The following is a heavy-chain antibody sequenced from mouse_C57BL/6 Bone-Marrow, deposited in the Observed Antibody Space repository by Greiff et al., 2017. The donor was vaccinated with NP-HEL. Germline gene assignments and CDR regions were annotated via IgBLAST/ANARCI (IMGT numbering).Heavy chain of an antibody. CDR3: ARYGGNWFAY. CDR1: GFTFTDYY. V-gene: IGHV7-3*01. CDR2: IRNKANGYTT. J-gene: IGHJ3*01. Sequence: DVKLVESGGGLVQPGGSLSLSCAASGFTFTDYYMSWVRQPPGKALEWLGFIRNKANGYTTEYSASVKGRFTISRDNSQSILYLQMNALRAEDSATYYCARYGGNWFAYWGQGTLVTVSA.